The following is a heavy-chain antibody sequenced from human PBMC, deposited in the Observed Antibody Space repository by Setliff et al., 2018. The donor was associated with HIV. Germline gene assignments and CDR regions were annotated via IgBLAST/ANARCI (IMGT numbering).Heavy chain of an antibody. J-gene: IGHJ6*03. Sequence: GGSLRLSCAASGFTFSSYGMHWVRQTPGKGLEWVACIQYDGDTKYYADSVKGRFTISRDNSKNTLSLQLNSLTAEDSAVYYCAKAGGGILYFYYMDVWGKGTTVTVSS. CDR1: GFTFSSYG. CDR3: AKAGGGILYFYYMDV. CDR2: IQYDGDTK. D-gene: IGHD2-15*01. V-gene: IGHV3-30*02.